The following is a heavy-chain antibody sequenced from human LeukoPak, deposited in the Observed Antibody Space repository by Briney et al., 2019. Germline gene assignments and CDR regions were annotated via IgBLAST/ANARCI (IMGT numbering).Heavy chain of an antibody. Sequence: GGSLRLSCAASGFIFSSFSMSWVRQAPGKGLEWVAYIDGPSSAIYYADSVKGRFTISRDNAKYSVYLQMNSLRAEDTAVYYCTTYGRNGYKGYFWGQGALVPVSS. CDR3: TTYGRNGYKGYF. CDR2: IDGPSSAI. J-gene: IGHJ4*02. D-gene: IGHD5-24*01. V-gene: IGHV3-48*04. CDR1: GFIFSSFS.